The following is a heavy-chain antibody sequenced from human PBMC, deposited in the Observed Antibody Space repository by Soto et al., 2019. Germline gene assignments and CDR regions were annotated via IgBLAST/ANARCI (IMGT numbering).Heavy chain of an antibody. CDR1: GGSFSGYY. CDR2: INHSGST. CDR3: AIFPLDDAFDI. D-gene: IGHD2-21*01. V-gene: IGHV4-34*01. Sequence: QVQLQQWGAGLLKPSETLSLTCAVYGGSFSGYYWSWIRQPPGKGLEWIGEINHSGSTNYNPSLMSRVTISVDTSKNQFSLKLSSVTAAATAVYYCAIFPLDDAFDIWGQGTMVTVSS. J-gene: IGHJ3*02.